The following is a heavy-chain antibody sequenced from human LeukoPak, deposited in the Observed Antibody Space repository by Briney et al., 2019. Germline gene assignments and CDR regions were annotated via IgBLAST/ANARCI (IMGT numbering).Heavy chain of an antibody. CDR3: ARGAAGPKN. D-gene: IGHD6-13*01. CDR2: ISSDGNNK. J-gene: IGHJ4*02. Sequence: PGRSLRLSCAASGFTFSFHAFHWVRQAPGKGLEWVALISSDGNNKYYTDSVKGRFTISRDNSKNTLYLQMNSLRIEDTAVYYCARGAAGPKNWGQGTLVTVSS. CDR1: GFTFSFHA. V-gene: IGHV3-30-3*01.